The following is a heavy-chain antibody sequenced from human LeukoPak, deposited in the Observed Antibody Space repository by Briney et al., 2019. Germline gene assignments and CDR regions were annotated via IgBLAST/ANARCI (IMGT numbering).Heavy chain of an antibody. Sequence: GGSLRLSCAASGFTFSGYAMSWVRQAPGKGLEWVSAISGSGGSTYYADSVKGRFTISRDNSKNTLYLQMNSLRAEDTAVYYCAKLGAATLAFRVKLFDPWGQGTLVTVSS. D-gene: IGHD2-15*01. V-gene: IGHV3-23*01. CDR3: AKLGAATLAFRVKLFDP. CDR1: GFTFSGYA. J-gene: IGHJ5*02. CDR2: ISGSGGST.